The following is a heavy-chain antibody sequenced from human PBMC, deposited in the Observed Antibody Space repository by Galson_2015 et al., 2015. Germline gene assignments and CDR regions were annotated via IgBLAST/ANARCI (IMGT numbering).Heavy chain of an antibody. CDR3: AKDQDYSNYGSFDY. Sequence: SLRLSCAASGFTFSDHYMSWVRQAPGKGLEWVSSISYSGGGTYYADSVKGRFTISRDTSKNTLFLQMNSLRADDTAVYYCAKDQDYSNYGSFDYWGQGTLVTVSS. J-gene: IGHJ4*02. D-gene: IGHD4-11*01. CDR1: GFTFSDHY. V-gene: IGHV3-23*01. CDR2: ISYSGGGT.